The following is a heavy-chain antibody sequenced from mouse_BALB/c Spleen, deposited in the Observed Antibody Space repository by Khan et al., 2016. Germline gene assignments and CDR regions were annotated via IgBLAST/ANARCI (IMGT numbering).Heavy chain of an antibody. CDR1: GYSITSDYA. D-gene: IGHD1-1*02. J-gene: IGHJ1*01. CDR3: ARGGTMGRGYFDV. V-gene: IGHV3-2*02. Sequence: EVQLVESGPGLVKPSQSLSLTCTVTGYSITSDYAWNWIRQFPGNKLEWMGYISYSGSTSYNPSLKSRISITRDTSKNQFFLQLNSVTTEDTATYYCARGGTMGRGYFDVWGAGTTVTVSS. CDR2: ISYSGST.